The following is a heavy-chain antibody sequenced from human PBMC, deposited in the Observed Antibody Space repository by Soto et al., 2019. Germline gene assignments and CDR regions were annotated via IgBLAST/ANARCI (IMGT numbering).Heavy chain of an antibody. Sequence: LRLSCAASGFTFSSYAMSWVRQAPGKGLEWVSAISGSGGSTYYAYSVKGRFTISRDNSKNTLYLQMNSLRAEDTAVYYCAKSDALEWLSHFDYWGQGTLVTVSS. J-gene: IGHJ4*02. CDR1: GFTFSSYA. CDR3: AKSDALEWLSHFDY. D-gene: IGHD3-3*01. V-gene: IGHV3-23*01. CDR2: ISGSGGST.